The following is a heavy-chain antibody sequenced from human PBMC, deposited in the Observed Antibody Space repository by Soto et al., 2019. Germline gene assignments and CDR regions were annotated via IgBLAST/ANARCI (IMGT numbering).Heavy chain of an antibody. CDR3: AKDWVGGSNNYQLDY. D-gene: IGHD1-26*01. CDR1: RFTFIDYG. V-gene: IGHV3-30*18. Sequence: SLRLSCAAARFTFIDYGMHCFLQSPVKVLQWLATISHHGIRTHYADSVMGRFTISRDNFKKVVYLHLSGLRVEDTAIYYCAKDWVGGSNNYQLDYWGQGTAVTVSS. CDR2: ISHHGIRT. J-gene: IGHJ4*02.